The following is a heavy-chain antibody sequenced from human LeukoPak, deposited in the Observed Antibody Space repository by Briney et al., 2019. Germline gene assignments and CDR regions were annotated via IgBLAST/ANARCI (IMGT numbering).Heavy chain of an antibody. V-gene: IGHV3-21*01. D-gene: IGHD2-15*01. CDR1: GFTFSTFS. CDR2: ISGRSNYI. CDR3: ARVGAHSRYYFDY. Sequence: PGGSLRLSCAASGFTFSTFSMNWVRQAPGKGLEWVSSISGRSNYIFYADSVKGRFTISRDNAKNSLYLQMNSLRAEDTAVYYCARVGAHSRYYFDYWGQGTLVTVSS. J-gene: IGHJ4*02.